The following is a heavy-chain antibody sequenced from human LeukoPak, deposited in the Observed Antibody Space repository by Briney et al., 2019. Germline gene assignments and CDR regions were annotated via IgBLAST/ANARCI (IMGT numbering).Heavy chain of an antibody. CDR3: AREIDAFDI. J-gene: IGHJ3*02. Sequence: ASVKVSFKASGYTFTNYYIHWVRQAPGQGLQWMGIINPSGGSTNYAQRLQGRVTMTRDTSTSTVYMELSSLRSEDTAVYYCAREIDAFDIWLHGTMVTVSS. CDR2: INPSGGST. V-gene: IGHV1-46*01. CDR1: GYTFTNYY.